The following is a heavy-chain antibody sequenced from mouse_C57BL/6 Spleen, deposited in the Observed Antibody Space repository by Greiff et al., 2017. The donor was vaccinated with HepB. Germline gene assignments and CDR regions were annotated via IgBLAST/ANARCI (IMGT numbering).Heavy chain of an antibody. Sequence: QVQLQQPGAELVKPGASVKMSCKASGYTFTSYWITWVKQRPGQGLEWIGDIYPGSGSTNYNEKFKSKATLTVDTSSSTAYMQLSSLTSEDSAVYYCARGPYGNYGFDYWGQGTTLTVSS. V-gene: IGHV1-55*01. D-gene: IGHD2-1*01. CDR1: GYTFTSYW. CDR3: ARGPYGNYGFDY. CDR2: IYPGSGST. J-gene: IGHJ2*01.